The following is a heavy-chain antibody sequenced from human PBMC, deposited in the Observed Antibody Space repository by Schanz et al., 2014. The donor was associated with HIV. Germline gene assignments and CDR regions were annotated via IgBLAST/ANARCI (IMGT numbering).Heavy chain of an antibody. Sequence: EVQLLESGGGLVQPGGSLRLSCAASGFTFSSYAMSWIRQAPGKGLEWISYITNSGNRMNYADSVKGRFTTSRDNAKNSLYLQMNTLRADDTAVYYCARDKSNLGMDSWGQGTLVTVSS. CDR1: GFTFSSYA. V-gene: IGHV3-48*04. CDR2: ITNSGNRM. J-gene: IGHJ5*01. CDR3: ARDKSNLGMDS.